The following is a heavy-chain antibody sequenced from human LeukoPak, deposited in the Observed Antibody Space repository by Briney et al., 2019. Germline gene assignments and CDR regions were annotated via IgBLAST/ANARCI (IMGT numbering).Heavy chain of an antibody. CDR3: ARARQYQLHPYWYFDL. Sequence: SETLSLTCTVSGGSISSGSYYWSWIRQPAGKRLEWIGRIYTSGSTNYNPSLKSRVTISVDTSKNQFSLKLSSVTAADTAVYYCARARQYQLHPYWYFDLWGRGTLVTVSS. V-gene: IGHV4-61*02. CDR2: IYTSGST. D-gene: IGHD2-2*01. CDR1: GGSISSGSYY. J-gene: IGHJ2*01.